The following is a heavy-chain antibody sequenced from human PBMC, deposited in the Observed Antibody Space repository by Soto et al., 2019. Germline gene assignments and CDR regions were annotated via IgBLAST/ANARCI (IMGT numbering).Heavy chain of an antibody. CDR3: ARSFHRFTDLDS. Sequence: HPGGSLRLSCAASGFTFSTYEMNWVRQAPGKGLQWVSFISPTGSNIYYRHSVKGRFSISRDSANNSLYLQMNSMTADDTGVYYGARSFHRFTDLDSWGQGTLVTVSS. J-gene: IGHJ5*01. V-gene: IGHV3-48*03. CDR2: ISPTGSNI. CDR1: GFTFSTYE. D-gene: IGHD3-10*01.